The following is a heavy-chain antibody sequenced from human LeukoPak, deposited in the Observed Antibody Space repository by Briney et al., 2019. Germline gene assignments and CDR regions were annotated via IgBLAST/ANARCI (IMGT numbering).Heavy chain of an antibody. Sequence: SETPSLTCTVSGGSISSHYWSWIRQPPGKGLEWIGYIYYSGSTNYNPSLKSRVTISVDTSKNQFSLKLSSVTAADTAVYYCARVVYCSSTSCYLHYYYMDVWGKGTTVTVSS. V-gene: IGHV4-59*11. CDR2: IYYSGST. D-gene: IGHD2-2*01. CDR3: ARVVYCSSTSCYLHYYYMDV. J-gene: IGHJ6*03. CDR1: GGSISSHY.